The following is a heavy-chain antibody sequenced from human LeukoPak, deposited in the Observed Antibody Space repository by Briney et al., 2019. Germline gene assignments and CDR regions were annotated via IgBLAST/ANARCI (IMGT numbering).Heavy chain of an antibody. D-gene: IGHD2-2*01. CDR3: ARVGVAWDIVVVPAAGYFQH. V-gene: IGHV3-30*04. J-gene: IGHJ1*01. CDR2: ISYDGSNK. Sequence: GGSLRLSCAASGFTFSSYAMHWVRKAPGKGLEWVAVISYDGSNKYYADSVKGRFTISRDNSKNTLYLQMNSLRAEDTAVYYCARVGVAWDIVVVPAAGYFQHWGQGTLVTVSS. CDR1: GFTFSSYA.